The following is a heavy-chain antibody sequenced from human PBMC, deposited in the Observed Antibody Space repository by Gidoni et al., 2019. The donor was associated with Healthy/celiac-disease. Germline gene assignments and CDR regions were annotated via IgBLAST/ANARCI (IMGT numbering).Heavy chain of an antibody. D-gene: IGHD6-13*01. J-gene: IGHJ4*02. CDR2: IGTAGDT. CDR3: ARVKAAAGSYYFDY. CDR1: GFTFSSYD. V-gene: IGHV3-13*01. Sequence: EVQLVESGGGLVQPGVSLRLSCAASGFTFSSYDMHWVRQATGKGLEWVSAIGTAGDTYYPGSVKGRFTISRENAKNSLYLQMNSLRAGETAVYYCARVKAAAGSYYFDYWGQGTLVTVSS.